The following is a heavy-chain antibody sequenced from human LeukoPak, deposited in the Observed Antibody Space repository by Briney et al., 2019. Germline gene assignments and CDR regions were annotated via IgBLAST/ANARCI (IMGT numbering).Heavy chain of an antibody. CDR1: GGSISSYY. J-gene: IGHJ4*02. CDR3: ARRCTDGVCNGGFDY. CDR2: IYYSGST. V-gene: IGHV4-59*01. Sequence: SETLSLTCNVSGGSISSYYWNWIRQPPGKGLEWIGYIYYSGSTYYNPSLKSRVTISVDTSKNQFSLKLRSVTAADTAVYYCARRCTDGVCNGGFDYWGQGTLVTVSS. D-gene: IGHD2-8*01.